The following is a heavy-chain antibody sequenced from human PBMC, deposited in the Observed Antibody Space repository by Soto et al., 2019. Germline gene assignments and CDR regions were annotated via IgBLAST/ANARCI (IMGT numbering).Heavy chain of an antibody. D-gene: IGHD2-15*01. V-gene: IGHV1-69*12. Sequence: QVQLVQSGAEVKKPGSSVKVYCKASGGTFSSYAISWVRQAPGQGLEWMGGIIPIFGTANYAQKFQGRDTITADEFTSTAYMELSSLRSEDTAVYYCARHPGGRGYYYAMDVWGQGTTVTVSS. J-gene: IGHJ6*02. CDR3: ARHPGGRGYYYAMDV. CDR2: IIPIFGTA. CDR1: GGTFSSYA.